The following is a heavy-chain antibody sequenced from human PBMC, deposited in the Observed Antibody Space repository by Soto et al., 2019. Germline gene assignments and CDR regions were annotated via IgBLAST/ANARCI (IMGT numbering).Heavy chain of an antibody. D-gene: IGHD3-10*01. V-gene: IGHV3-7*04. CDR3: ARDRDYDSGTYSFIYR. CDR1: GFIFRAYW. CDR2: INQHGSET. J-gene: IGHJ5*02. Sequence: GGSLRLSCEGSGFIFRAYWMTWVRQAPGRGLEWVANINQHGSETYYVDSVKGRFTVSRDNAKNSLYLQMNNLRAEDAAVYYCARDRDYDSGTYSFIYRWGQGTLVTVSS.